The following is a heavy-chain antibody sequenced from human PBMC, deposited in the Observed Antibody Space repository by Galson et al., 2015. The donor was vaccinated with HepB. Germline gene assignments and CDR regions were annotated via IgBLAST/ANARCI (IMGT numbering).Heavy chain of an antibody. J-gene: IGHJ4*02. CDR2: ISRGSDHI. CDR3: VKEGADATGFDY. CDR1: GFTFNYYA. Sequence: SLRLSCAAAGFTFNYYALHWVRQAAGKGLEWVSGISRGSDHIGYADSVKGRLTISRDNARNSLYLQMNSLRAEDTALYYCVKEGADATGFDYWGQGTLVTDSS. D-gene: IGHD1-26*01. V-gene: IGHV3-9*01.